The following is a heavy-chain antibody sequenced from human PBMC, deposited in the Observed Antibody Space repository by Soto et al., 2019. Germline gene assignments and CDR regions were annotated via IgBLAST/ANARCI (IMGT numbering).Heavy chain of an antibody. CDR1: GFTFSSYA. Sequence: SGGSLRLSCSASGFTFSSYAMHWVRQAPGKGLEYVSAISSNGGSTYYADSVKGRFTISRDNSKNTLYLQMSSLRAEDTAVYYCVKEFYYDSSGYYPTGAFDIWGQGTMVTVSS. V-gene: IGHV3-64D*06. D-gene: IGHD3-22*01. J-gene: IGHJ3*02. CDR3: VKEFYYDSSGYYPTGAFDI. CDR2: ISSNGGST.